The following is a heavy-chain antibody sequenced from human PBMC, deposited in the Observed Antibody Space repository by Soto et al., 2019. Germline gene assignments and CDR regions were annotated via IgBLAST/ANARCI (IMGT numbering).Heavy chain of an antibody. CDR2: IRQDVSEE. V-gene: IGHV3-7*03. J-gene: IGHJ4*02. CDR3: MTTTRGGPFDY. CDR1: GLYVISYW. D-gene: IGHD1-1*01. Sequence: PEGSLRLSDSASGLYVISYWMTWVRQAPGKGLQWVAIIRQDVSEEKYLDSVRGRFTISRDNAKNLVYLQMNSLRAEDTAVYYCMTTTRGGPFDYWGRGTLVTVSS.